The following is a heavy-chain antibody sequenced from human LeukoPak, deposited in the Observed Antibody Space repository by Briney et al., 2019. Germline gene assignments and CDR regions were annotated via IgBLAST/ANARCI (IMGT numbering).Heavy chain of an antibody. CDR3: ARGDGYSRIDY. CDR2: IYYSGSA. J-gene: IGHJ4*01. Sequence: SQTLSLPCTVPGGSMSSGDYYWSWIRQPPGKGLEWIGYIYYSGSAYYSPSLKSRVTISIETSMNQFSLNLSSVTAADTAVYYCARGDGYSRIDYWGHGPLVTVSS. D-gene: IGHD5-24*01. V-gene: IGHV4-30-4*01. CDR1: GGSMSSGDYY.